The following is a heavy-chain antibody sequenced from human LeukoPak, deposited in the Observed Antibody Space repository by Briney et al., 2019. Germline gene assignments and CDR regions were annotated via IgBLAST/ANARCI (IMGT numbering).Heavy chain of an antibody. CDR3: ARAQYYYDSSGYLDY. CDR2: ISSSSSYI. D-gene: IGHD3-22*01. J-gene: IGHJ4*02. CDR1: GFTFSSYS. Sequence: GGSLRLSCAAPGFTFSSYSMTWVRQAPGKGLEWVAPISSSSSYIYYADSVKGRSTISRDNAKNSLYLQMNSLRADDTAVYYCARAQYYYDSSGYLDYWGQGTLVTVSS. V-gene: IGHV3-21*01.